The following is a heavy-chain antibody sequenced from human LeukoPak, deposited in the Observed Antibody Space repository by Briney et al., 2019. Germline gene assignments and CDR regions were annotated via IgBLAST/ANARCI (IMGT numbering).Heavy chain of an antibody. Sequence: GRSLRLSCAASGFTFNNYGMHWVRQAPGKGLEWVAVISYDGSNKYYADSVKGRFTISRDNSKNTLYLQMNSLRAEDTAVYYCAKDPVVYSSSWNYFDYWGQGTLVTVSS. CDR2: ISYDGSNK. J-gene: IGHJ4*02. V-gene: IGHV3-30*18. CDR3: AKDPVVYSSSWNYFDY. CDR1: GFTFNNYG. D-gene: IGHD6-13*01.